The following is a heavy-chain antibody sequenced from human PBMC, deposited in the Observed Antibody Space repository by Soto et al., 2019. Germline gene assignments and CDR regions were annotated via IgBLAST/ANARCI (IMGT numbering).Heavy chain of an antibody. CDR2: IYSGGST. CDR3: AREGIAASPEYYGMDV. D-gene: IGHD6-13*01. J-gene: IGHJ6*02. Sequence: EVQLVESGGGLIQPGGSLRLSCAASGFTVSSNYMSWVRQAPGKGLEWVSVIYSGGSTYYADSVKGRFTISRDNSKNTLYLQMNSLRAEDTAVYYCAREGIAASPEYYGMDVWGQGTTVTVSS. CDR1: GFTVSSNY. V-gene: IGHV3-53*01.